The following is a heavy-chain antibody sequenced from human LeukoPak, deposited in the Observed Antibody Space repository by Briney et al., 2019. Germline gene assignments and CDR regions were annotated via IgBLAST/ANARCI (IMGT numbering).Heavy chain of an antibody. CDR3: ARFTRGGYYDSSGYYDDYFDY. D-gene: IGHD3-22*01. V-gene: IGHV1-69*05. CDR2: IIPIFGTA. Sequence: GSSVKVSCKASGGTFSSSAISWVRQAPGQGLEWMGRIIPIFGTANYAQKFQGRVTITTDESTSTAYMELSSLRSEDTAVYYCARFTRGGYYDSSGYYDDYFDYWGQGTLVTVSS. CDR1: GGTFSSSA. J-gene: IGHJ4*02.